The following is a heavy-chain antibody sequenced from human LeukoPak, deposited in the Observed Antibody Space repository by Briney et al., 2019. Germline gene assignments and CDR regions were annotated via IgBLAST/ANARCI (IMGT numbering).Heavy chain of an antibody. J-gene: IGHJ5*02. D-gene: IGHD3-10*01. CDR3: ARESAMIRGIVDRYNWFDP. CDR1: GGSISSYY. Sequence: SETLSLTCTVSGGSISSYYWSWIRQPAGKGLEWIGRIYTSGGTNYNSSLKSRVTMSVDTSKNQFSLKLSSVTAADTAVYYCARESAMIRGIVDRYNWFDPWGQGTLVTVSS. CDR2: IYTSGGT. V-gene: IGHV4-4*07.